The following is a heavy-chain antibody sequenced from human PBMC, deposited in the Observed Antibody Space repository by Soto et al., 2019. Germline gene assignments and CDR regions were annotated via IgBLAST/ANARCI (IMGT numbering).Heavy chain of an antibody. CDR1: GGTFSSYT. D-gene: IGHD6-13*01. CDR2: IIPILGIA. V-gene: IGHV1-69*02. J-gene: IGHJ6*03. Sequence: SVKVSCKASGGTFSSYTISWVRQAPGQGLEWMGRIIPILGIANYARKFQGRVTITADKSTSTAYMELSSLRSEDTAVYYCARYGYSSSWYPTPTPYYYYYMDVWGKGTTVTVSS. CDR3: ARYGYSSSWYPTPTPYYYYYMDV.